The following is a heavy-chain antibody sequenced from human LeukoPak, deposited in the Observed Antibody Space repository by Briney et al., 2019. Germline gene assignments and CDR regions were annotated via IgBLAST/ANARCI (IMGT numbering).Heavy chain of an antibody. V-gene: IGHV3-9*01. D-gene: IGHD2-2*01. Sequence: PGRSLRLSCAASGFTFDDYAMHWVRHAPGKGLEWVSGISWNSGSIGYADSVKGRFTISRDNAKNSLSLQMNNLRAEDTAVYYCARNPAKVFPAVYWGQGTLVTVSS. J-gene: IGHJ4*02. CDR2: ISWNSGSI. CDR3: ARNPAKVFPAVY. CDR1: GFTFDDYA.